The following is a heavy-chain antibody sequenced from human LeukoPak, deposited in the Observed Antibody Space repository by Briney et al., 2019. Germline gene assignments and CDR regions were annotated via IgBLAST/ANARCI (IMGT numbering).Heavy chain of an antibody. D-gene: IGHD3-10*01. CDR3: AKLSLSGPNEDFDY. CDR2: ISYDGSNK. V-gene: IGHV3-30*18. CDR1: GFTFSSYG. J-gene: IGHJ4*02. Sequence: LLGGSLRLSCAASGFTFSSYGMHWVRQAPGKGLEWVAVISYDGSNKYYADSVKGRFTISRDNSKNTLYLQMNSLRAEDTAVYYCAKLSLSGPNEDFDYWGQGTLVTVSS.